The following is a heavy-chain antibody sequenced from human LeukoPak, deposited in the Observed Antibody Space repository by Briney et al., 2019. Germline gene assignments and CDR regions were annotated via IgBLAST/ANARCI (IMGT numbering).Heavy chain of an antibody. CDR1: GYSFTSYW. D-gene: IGHD3-22*01. Sequence: GESLKISCKGSGYSFTSYWIGWVRQMTGKGLEWMGIIYPGDSDTRYSPSFQGQVTISADKSISTAYLQWSSLKASDTAMYYCARHPHDSSGYYDYWGQGTLVTVSS. V-gene: IGHV5-51*01. CDR3: ARHPHDSSGYYDY. CDR2: IYPGDSDT. J-gene: IGHJ4*02.